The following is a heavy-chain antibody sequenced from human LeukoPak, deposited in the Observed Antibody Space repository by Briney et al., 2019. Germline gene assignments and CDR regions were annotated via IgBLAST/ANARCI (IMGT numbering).Heavy chain of an antibody. J-gene: IGHJ4*02. CDR2: ITHHGRT. V-gene: IGHV4-34*01. D-gene: IGHD4-17*01. CDR1: GGPLSTYY. CDR3: APIYGDYSDFDS. Sequence: PSETLSLTCAVSGGPLSTYYWSWIRQPPGKGLEWIGEITHHGRTNHNPSLKSRVTISADTSNNQFSLKLSSVTAADSAVYYCAPIYGDYSDFDSWGQGTPVTVSS.